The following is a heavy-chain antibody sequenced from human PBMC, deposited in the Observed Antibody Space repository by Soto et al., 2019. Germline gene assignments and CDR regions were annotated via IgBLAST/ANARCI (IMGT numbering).Heavy chain of an antibody. D-gene: IGHD3-3*01. Sequence: ASVKVSCKASGYTFTSYGISWVRQAPGQGLEWMGWINPNSGGTNYAQKFQGWVTMTRDTSISTACMELSRLRSDDTAVYYCARAQTPTSYYDSWSGYSQYWGQGTLVTVS. CDR3: ARAQTPTSYYDSWSGYSQY. J-gene: IGHJ4*02. CDR1: GYTFTSYG. CDR2: INPNSGGT. V-gene: IGHV1-2*04.